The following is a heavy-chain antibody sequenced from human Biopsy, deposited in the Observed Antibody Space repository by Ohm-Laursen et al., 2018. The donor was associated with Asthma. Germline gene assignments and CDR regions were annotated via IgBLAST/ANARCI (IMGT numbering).Heavy chain of an antibody. CDR1: GDSIDSGDYS. V-gene: IGHV4-30-2*06. CDR2: IYRNGDT. Sequence: TLSLTCAVSGDSIDSGDYSWTWIRQSPGVGLEWIGYIYRNGDTYYNPTLKNRVTISIDRSKNQFSLKLSSVTAADTAVYYCARHWDWGSFSDYWGQGTPVTVSS. D-gene: IGHD7-27*01. J-gene: IGHJ4*02. CDR3: ARHWDWGSFSDY.